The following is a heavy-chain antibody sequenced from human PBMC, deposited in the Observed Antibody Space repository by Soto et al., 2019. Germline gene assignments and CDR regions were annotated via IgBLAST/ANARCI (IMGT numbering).Heavy chain of an antibody. Sequence: QVQLVQSGAEVKRPGSSVKVSCKASGDTFTFYSINWVRQAPGLGLEWMGRINPILSMSNYAQRFQGSVKMSADKSTSTAYMELSSLRSEDTAIYYCAGSYGSGYRAFDYWGQGALVTVSS. CDR3: AGSYGSGYRAFDY. CDR1: GDTFTFYS. D-gene: IGHD3-10*01. CDR2: INPILSMS. V-gene: IGHV1-69*02. J-gene: IGHJ4*02.